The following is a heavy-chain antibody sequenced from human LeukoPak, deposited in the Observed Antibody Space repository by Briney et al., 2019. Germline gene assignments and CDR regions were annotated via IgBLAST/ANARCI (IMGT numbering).Heavy chain of an antibody. D-gene: IGHD2-2*01. Sequence: GRSLRLSCAASGFTFSSYAMHWVRQAPGKGLEWVAVISYDGSNKHYADSVKGRFTISRDNSKNTLYLQMNSLRAEDTAVYYCARPLPQWDCSSTSCPYYYYGMDVWGQGTTVTVSS. V-gene: IGHV3-30-3*01. CDR2: ISYDGSNK. J-gene: IGHJ6*02. CDR3: ARPLPQWDCSSTSCPYYYYGMDV. CDR1: GFTFSSYA.